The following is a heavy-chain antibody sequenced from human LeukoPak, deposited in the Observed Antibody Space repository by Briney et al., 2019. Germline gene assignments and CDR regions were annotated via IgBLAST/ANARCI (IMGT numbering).Heavy chain of an antibody. D-gene: IGHD1-7*01. CDR1: GYSFTSYW. CDR3: ARLTWNYGFGRNYYYYYMDV. J-gene: IGHJ6*03. V-gene: IGHV5-51*01. CDR2: IYPGDSNT. Sequence: GESLKISCKGSGYSFTSYWIGWVRQMPGKGLEWMGIIYPGDSNTRYSPSFQGQVTISADKSISTAYLQWSSLKASDTAMYYCARLTWNYGFGRNYYYYYMDVWGKGTTVTISS.